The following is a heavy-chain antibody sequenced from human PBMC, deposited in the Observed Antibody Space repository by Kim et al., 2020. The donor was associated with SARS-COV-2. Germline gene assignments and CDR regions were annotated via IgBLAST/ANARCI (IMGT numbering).Heavy chain of an antibody. Sequence: KGRFTISRDNSKTTLYLQMNSLRAEDTAVYYCARDQGYSYGYYYYYGMDVWGQGTTVTVSS. D-gene: IGHD5-18*01. V-gene: IGHV3-30*07. CDR3: ARDQGYSYGYYYYYGMDV. J-gene: IGHJ6*02.